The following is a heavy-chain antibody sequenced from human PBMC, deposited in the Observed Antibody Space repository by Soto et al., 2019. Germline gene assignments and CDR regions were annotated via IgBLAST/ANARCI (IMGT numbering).Heavy chain of an antibody. J-gene: IGHJ6*02. CDR1: GFTFSSYA. CDR3: ARDFSVTIFGVVGYYYYGMDV. V-gene: IGHV3-30-3*01. CDR2: ISYDGSNK. Sequence: GGSLRLSCAASGFTFSSYAMHWVRQAPGKGLEWVAVISYDGSNKYYADSVKGRFTISRDNSKNTLYLQMNSMKAEDTAVYYCARDFSVTIFGVVGYYYYGMDVWGQGTTVTVSS. D-gene: IGHD3-3*01.